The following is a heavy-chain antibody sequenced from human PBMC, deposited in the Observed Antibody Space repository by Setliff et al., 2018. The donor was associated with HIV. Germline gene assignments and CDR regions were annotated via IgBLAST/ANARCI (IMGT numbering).Heavy chain of an antibody. Sequence: TGGSLRLSCTASGFIFGDYSMNWVRQAPGKGLEWVGRVKSKGDGGTTDFVAPVKGRFSISRDDSKNTLYLQMDSLRTEDTAVYYCSADVPEVSSPIDYWGQGTLVTVSS. CDR2: VKSKGDGGTT. V-gene: IGHV3-15*01. J-gene: IGHJ4*02. CDR1: GFIFGDYS. D-gene: IGHD2-8*01. CDR3: SADVPEVSSPIDY.